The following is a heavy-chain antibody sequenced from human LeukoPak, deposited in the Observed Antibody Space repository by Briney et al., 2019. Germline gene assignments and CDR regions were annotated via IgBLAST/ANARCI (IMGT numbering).Heavy chain of an antibody. D-gene: IGHD1-26*01. CDR2: IYYSGIT. CDR1: GGSISSDGYY. J-gene: IGHJ5*02. CDR3: ARSKGGTYSWFDP. V-gene: IGHV4-31*03. Sequence: SQTLSLTCTVSGGSISSDGYYWNWIRQHPGKGLEWIGCIYYSGITYYSPSLKSRVTIAVDTSENQFSLNLSSVTAADTAVYYCARSKGGTYSWFDPWGQGTLVTVSS.